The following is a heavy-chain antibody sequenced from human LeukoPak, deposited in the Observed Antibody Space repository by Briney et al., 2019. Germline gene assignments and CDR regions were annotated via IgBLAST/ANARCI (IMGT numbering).Heavy chain of an antibody. V-gene: IGHV4-4*07. J-gene: IGHJ6*03. Sequence: SETLSLTCTVSGYSISTGYYWDWIRQPAGKGLEWIGRIYTSGSTNYNPSLKSRVTMSVDTSKKQFSLKLSSVTAADTAVYYCARVRGSSGSYEYYHYMDVWGKGTTVTISS. CDR2: IYTSGST. CDR1: GYSISTGYY. D-gene: IGHD1-26*01. CDR3: ARVRGSSGSYEYYHYMDV.